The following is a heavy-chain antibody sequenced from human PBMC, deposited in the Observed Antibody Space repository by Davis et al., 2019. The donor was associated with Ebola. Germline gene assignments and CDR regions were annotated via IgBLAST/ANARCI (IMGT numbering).Heavy chain of an antibody. V-gene: IGHV7-4-1*02. CDR3: ARGAGGSCYSLGLCDFDY. CDR1: GYTFTSYA. Sequence: AASVKVSCKASGYTFTSYAMNWVRQAPGQGLEWMGWINTNTGNPTYAQGFTGRFVFSLDTSVSTAYLQISSLKAEGTAVYYCARGAGGSCYSLGLCDFDYWGQGTLVTVSS. D-gene: IGHD2-15*01. J-gene: IGHJ4*02. CDR2: INTNTGNP.